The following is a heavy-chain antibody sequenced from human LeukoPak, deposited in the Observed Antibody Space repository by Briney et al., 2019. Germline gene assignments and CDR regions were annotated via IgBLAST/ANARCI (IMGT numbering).Heavy chain of an antibody. CDR2: ISSSSSTI. Sequence: PGGSLRLSCAASGFTFSSYAMSWVRQAPGKGLEWVSYISSSSSTIYYADSVKGRFTISRDNAKNSLYLQMNSLRAEDTAVYYCARPRGCGSARCNNFDYWGQGTLVTVSS. D-gene: IGHD2-2*01. J-gene: IGHJ4*02. V-gene: IGHV3-48*01. CDR1: GFTFSSYA. CDR3: ARPRGCGSARCNNFDY.